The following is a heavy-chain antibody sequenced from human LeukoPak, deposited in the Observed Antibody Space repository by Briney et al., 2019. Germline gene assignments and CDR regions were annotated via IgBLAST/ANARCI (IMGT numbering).Heavy chain of an antibody. D-gene: IGHD3/OR15-3a*01. J-gene: IGHJ4*02. CDR2: TYYRSKWYN. Sequence: SQTLSLTCAISGVSVSSNSAAWNWIRQSPSRGLEWLGRTYYRSKWYNDYAVSVKSRITINPDTSKNQFSLQLNSVTPEDTAVYYCSRSGFWTLYFDYWGQGTLVTVSS. V-gene: IGHV6-1*01. CDR1: GVSVSSNSAA. CDR3: SRSGFWTLYFDY.